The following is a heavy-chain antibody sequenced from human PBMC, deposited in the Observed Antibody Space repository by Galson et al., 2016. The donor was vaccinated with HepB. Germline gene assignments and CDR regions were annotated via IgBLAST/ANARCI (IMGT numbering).Heavy chain of an antibody. D-gene: IGHD2-21*01. Sequence: SLRLSCAASGFTFSNYAMCWVRQAPGKGLEWVSSTSGSGDNTYYADPVKDRFTISRDNSKNAHYLQMSSLRAEDTAVYYCARLGTKDSWGQGTHVSVSS. CDR3: ARLGTKDS. CDR1: GFTFSNYA. CDR2: TSGSGDNT. V-gene: IGHV3-23*01. J-gene: IGHJ4*02.